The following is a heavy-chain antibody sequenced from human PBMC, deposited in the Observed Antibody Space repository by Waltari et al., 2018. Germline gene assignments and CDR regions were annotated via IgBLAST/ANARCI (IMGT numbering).Heavy chain of an antibody. Sequence: VQLLASGPGLVTPSGTLSLTCDVPGGSISRTYWWSWVRQPPGKGLEWIGEIYHTVNTNYKPSLKRRVTISLDKSKNQFSLKLTSVTAADTAVFFCARGRGSNINTVRGVFDIWGQGTTVIVSS. J-gene: IGHJ3*02. D-gene: IGHD3-10*01. CDR3: ARGRGSNINTVRGVFDI. CDR2: IYHTVNT. V-gene: IGHV4-4*02. CDR1: GGSISRTYW.